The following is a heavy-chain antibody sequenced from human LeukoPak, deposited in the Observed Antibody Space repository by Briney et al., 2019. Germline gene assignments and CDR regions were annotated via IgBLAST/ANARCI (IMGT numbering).Heavy chain of an antibody. V-gene: IGHV5-51*01. J-gene: IGHJ3*02. D-gene: IGHD3-22*01. CDR2: IYPGDSDT. Sequence: GESLKISCKGSGYSFTSYWIGWVRQMPGKGLEWMGIIYPGDSDTRYSPSFQGQVTISADKSISTAYLQWSSLKASDTAMYYCARQTYATYYDSPSGSDIWGQGTVVTVSS. CDR3: ARQTYATYYDSPSGSDI. CDR1: GYSFTSYW.